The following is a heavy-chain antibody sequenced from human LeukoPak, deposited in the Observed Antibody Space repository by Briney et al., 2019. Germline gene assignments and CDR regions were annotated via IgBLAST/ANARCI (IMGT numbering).Heavy chain of an antibody. CDR2: IYWNDNK. V-gene: IGHV2-5*01. D-gene: IGHD4-17*01. CDR3: AHYGDYRFLYYFDY. CDR1: GFSLSTRGVG. Sequence: SGPTLVNPTQTLTLTCTFSGFSLSTRGVGVGWIRQPPGKAPAWLALIYWNDNKLYSPSLKSRLTITKDPSNNQVVLTMTNMDPVDTATYYCAHYGDYRFLYYFDYWGQGTLVTVSP. J-gene: IGHJ4*02.